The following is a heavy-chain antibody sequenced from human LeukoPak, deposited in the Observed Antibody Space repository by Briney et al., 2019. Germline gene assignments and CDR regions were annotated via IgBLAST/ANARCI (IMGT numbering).Heavy chain of an antibody. Sequence: ASVKVSCKASGYTFTTYAIHWVRQAPGQRPEWMGWLHAGNGNTKYSLEFQGRLTITRDTSASTAYMELSSLKSEDTAVYYCARSPAGVAAIILDYWGQGTLVTVSS. V-gene: IGHV1-3*03. CDR1: GYTFTTYA. CDR3: ARSPAGVAAIILDY. CDR2: LHAGNGNT. J-gene: IGHJ4*02. D-gene: IGHD2-21*02.